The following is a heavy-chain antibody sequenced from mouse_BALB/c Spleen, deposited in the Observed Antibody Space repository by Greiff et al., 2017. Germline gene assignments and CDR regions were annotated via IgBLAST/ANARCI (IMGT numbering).Heavy chain of an antibody. CDR3: ARDRMIPYYYAMDY. Sequence: DVMLVESGGGLVKPGGSLKLSCAASGFTFSDYYMYWVRQTPEKRLEWVATISDGGSYTYYPDSVKGRFTISRDNAKNNLYLQMSSLKSEDTAMYYCARDRMIPYYYAMDYWGQGTSVTVSS. CDR2: ISDGGSYT. V-gene: IGHV5-4*02. J-gene: IGHJ4*01. D-gene: IGHD2-4*01. CDR1: GFTFSDYY.